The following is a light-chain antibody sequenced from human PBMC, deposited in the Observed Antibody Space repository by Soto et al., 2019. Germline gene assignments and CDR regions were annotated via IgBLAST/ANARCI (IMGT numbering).Light chain of an antibody. CDR2: KVF. V-gene: IGKV2-24*01. CDR1: QSLAHNNGNTY. Sequence: EIVLTQTPLSSPVTLGQPASISCRSSQSLAHNNGNTYLSWFHQRPGQPPRLLIYKVFKRVSGVRDRFAGSGAGTDFTLKISRVEAEDVGIYYCMQATDFPRTFGQGTKVEIK. CDR3: MQATDFPRT. J-gene: IGKJ1*01.